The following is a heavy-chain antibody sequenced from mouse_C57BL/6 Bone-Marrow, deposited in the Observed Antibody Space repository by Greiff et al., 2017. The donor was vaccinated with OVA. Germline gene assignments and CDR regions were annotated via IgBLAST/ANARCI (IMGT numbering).Heavy chain of an antibody. CDR1: GYTFTSYD. D-gene: IGHD1-1*01. CDR3: ARLGTTVSSGGYFDV. CDR2: IYPRDGST. Sequence: VQGVESGPELVKPGASVKLSCKASGYTFTSYDINWVKQRPGQGLEWIGWIYPRDGSTKYNEKFKGKATLTVDTSSSTAYMELHSLTSEDSAVYFCARLGTTVSSGGYFDVWGTGTTVTVSS. J-gene: IGHJ1*03. V-gene: IGHV1-85*01.